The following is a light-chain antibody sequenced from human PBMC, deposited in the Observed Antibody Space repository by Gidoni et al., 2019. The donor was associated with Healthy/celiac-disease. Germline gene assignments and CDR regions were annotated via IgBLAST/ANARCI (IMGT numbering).Light chain of an antibody. V-gene: IGKV1-39*01. CDR3: QQSYSTLMYT. Sequence: DIQMTPPPSSLSASVGDRVTITCRARQSISSYLNWYQQKPGKAPKLLIYAASSLQSGVPSRFSGSGSGTDFTLTISSLQPEDFATYYCQQSYSTLMYTFGQGTKLEIK. J-gene: IGKJ2*01. CDR1: QSISSY. CDR2: AAS.